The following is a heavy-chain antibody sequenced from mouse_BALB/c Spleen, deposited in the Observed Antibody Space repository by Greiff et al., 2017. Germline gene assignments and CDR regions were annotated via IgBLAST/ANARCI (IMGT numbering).Heavy chain of an antibody. V-gene: IGHV7-3*02. CDR1: GFTFTDYY. J-gene: IGHJ2*01. Sequence: EVKLVESGGGLVQPGGSLRLSCATSGFTFTDYYMSWVRQPPGKALEWLGFIRNKANGYTTEYSASVKGRFTISRDNSQSILYLQMNTLRAEDSATYYCARDNDGYYWYFDYWGQGTTLTVSS. CDR3: ARDNDGYYWYFDY. D-gene: IGHD2-3*01. CDR2: IRNKANGYTT.